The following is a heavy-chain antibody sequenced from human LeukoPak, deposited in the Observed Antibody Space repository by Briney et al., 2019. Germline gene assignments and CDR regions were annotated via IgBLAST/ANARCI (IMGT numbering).Heavy chain of an antibody. CDR1: GGSFSGYY. CDR3: ARTPYDSSGYYYLFFDY. CDR2: INHSGST. J-gene: IGHJ4*02. D-gene: IGHD3-22*01. Sequence: PSETLSLTCAVYGGSFSGYYWSWIRQPPGKGLEWIGEINHSGSTNYNPSLKSRVTISVDTSKNQFSLKLSSVTAADTAVYYCARTPYDSSGYYYLFFDYWGQGTLVTVSS. V-gene: IGHV4-34*01.